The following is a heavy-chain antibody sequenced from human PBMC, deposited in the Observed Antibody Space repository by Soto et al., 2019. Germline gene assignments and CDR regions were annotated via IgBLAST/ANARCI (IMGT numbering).Heavy chain of an antibody. CDR2: IIPILGIA. V-gene: IGHV1-69*02. Sequence: QVQLVQSGAEVKKPGSSVKVSCKASGGTFSSYTISWVRQAPGQGLEWMGRIIPILGIANYAQKFQGRVTXTXXKSTSTAYRELSSLGSEDTAVYYCAGGGAAAVDPNWGQGTLVTVSS. CDR1: GGTFSSYT. J-gene: IGHJ4*02. D-gene: IGHD6-13*01. CDR3: AGGGAAAVDPN.